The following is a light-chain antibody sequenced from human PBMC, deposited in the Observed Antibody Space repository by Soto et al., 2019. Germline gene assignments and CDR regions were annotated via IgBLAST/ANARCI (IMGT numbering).Light chain of an antibody. V-gene: IGLV7-46*01. CDR1: TGTVTSGHY. CDR2: DVN. Sequence: QTVVTQEPSLTVSPGGTVTLTCGSSTGTVTSGHYPYWFQLKPGQAPKTLIYDVNNKYSWTPARFSGSLFGGKAALTLSGAQPDDEAEYYCLLQYDDLRMFGAGTKLTVL. J-gene: IGLJ3*02. CDR3: LLQYDDLRM.